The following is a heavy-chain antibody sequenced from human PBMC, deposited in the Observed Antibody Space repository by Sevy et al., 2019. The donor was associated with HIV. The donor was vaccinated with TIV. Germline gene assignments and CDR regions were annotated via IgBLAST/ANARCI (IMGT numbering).Heavy chain of an antibody. D-gene: IGHD3-22*01. CDR1: GFTFSSYG. V-gene: IGHV3-30*18. J-gene: IGHJ4*02. Sequence: GGSLRLSCAASGFTFSSYGMHWVRQAPGKGLEWVAVISYDGSNKYYADSGKGRFTIARDKSKNTLYLQMNSLRAEDTDVYYCAKVRAMDYYDSSGYHGDYWGQGTLVTVSS. CDR3: AKVRAMDYYDSSGYHGDY. CDR2: ISYDGSNK.